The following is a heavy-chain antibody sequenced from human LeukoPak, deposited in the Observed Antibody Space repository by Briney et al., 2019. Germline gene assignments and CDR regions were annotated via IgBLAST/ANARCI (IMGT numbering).Heavy chain of an antibody. V-gene: IGHV4-59*12. D-gene: IGHD4-11*01. CDR1: GGSISSYY. CDR3: ARDPYRNWFDP. J-gene: IGHJ5*02. Sequence: PSETLSLTCTVSGGSISSYYWSWIRQPPGKGLEWIGYIYYSGSTNYNPSLKSRVTMSVDTSKNQFSLKLSSVTAADTAVYYCARDPYRNWFDPWGQGTLVTVSS. CDR2: IYYSGST.